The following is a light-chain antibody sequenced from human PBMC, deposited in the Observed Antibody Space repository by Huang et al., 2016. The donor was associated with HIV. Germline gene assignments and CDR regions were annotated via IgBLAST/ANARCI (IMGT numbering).Light chain of an antibody. Sequence: DVLLTQSPLSLPVTLGHPAFITCKSNQSLVYGDGNIYLNWFHKSPGHSPRRLIYKLSMRDSGDPDRFSAGGSGTDVTLLISEVEAEDVGDYYCMQASHGAATFGQGTRVDIK. CDR1: QSLVYGDGNIY. CDR2: KLS. J-gene: IGKJ1*01. V-gene: IGKV2-30*01. CDR3: MQASHGAAT.